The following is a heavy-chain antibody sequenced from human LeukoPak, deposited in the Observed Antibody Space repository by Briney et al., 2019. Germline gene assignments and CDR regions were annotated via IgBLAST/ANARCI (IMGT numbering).Heavy chain of an antibody. CDR1: GFTFSGYW. CDR3: ARDYLLVAAAGTANCDY. J-gene: IGHJ4*02. V-gene: IGHV3-74*01. D-gene: IGHD6-13*01. Sequence: PGGSLRLSCTGSGFTFSGYWMHWVRQAQGNGLVWVSRTNSDGSHMSYADSGKGRFTTSRDNAKNTVYLQRNSLRAEDTAVYYCARDYLLVAAAGTANCDYWGQGTLVTVSS. CDR2: TNSDGSHM.